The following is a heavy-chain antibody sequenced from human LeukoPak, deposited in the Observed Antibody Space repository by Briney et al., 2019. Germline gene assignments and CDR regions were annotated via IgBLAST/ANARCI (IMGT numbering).Heavy chain of an antibody. CDR1: GYTFTSYY. V-gene: IGHV1-46*01. Sequence: GASVKVSCKASGYTFTSYYMHWVRQAPGQGLEWMGILNPSGGSTSYAQKFQGRVTMTRDTSTSTVYMELSSLRSEDTAVYYCARDPTGSYSQRANDAFYIWGQGTMVTVSS. CDR2: LNPSGGST. D-gene: IGHD6-25*01. J-gene: IGHJ3*02. CDR3: ARDPTGSYSQRANDAFYI.